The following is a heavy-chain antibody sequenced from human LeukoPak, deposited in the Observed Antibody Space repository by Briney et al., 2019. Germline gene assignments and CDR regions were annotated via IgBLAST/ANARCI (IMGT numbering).Heavy chain of an antibody. J-gene: IGHJ3*02. CDR2: SNAGNGNT. CDR1: GYTFATYA. CDR3: VREAPFGASDI. Sequence: ASVKVSCKASGYTFATYAMHWVRQAPGQRLEWMGWSNAGNGNTKYSQEFQGRVTITRYTSASTAYMELSSLRSEDMAVYYCVREAPFGASDIWGQGTMVTVSS. V-gene: IGHV1-3*02. D-gene: IGHD2/OR15-2a*01.